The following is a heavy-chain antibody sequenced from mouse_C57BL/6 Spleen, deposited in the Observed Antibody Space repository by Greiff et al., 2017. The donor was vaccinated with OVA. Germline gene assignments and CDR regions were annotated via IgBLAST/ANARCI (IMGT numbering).Heavy chain of an antibody. Sequence: VKLQQPGAELVKPGASVKLSCKASGYTFTSYWMHWVKQRPGQGLEWIGMIHPNSGSTNYNEKFKSKATLTVDKSSSTAYMQLSSLTSEDSAVYYCARWGTTVVPYWYFDVWGTGTTVTVSS. CDR3: ARWGTTVVPYWYFDV. CDR2: IHPNSGST. V-gene: IGHV1-64*01. CDR1: GYTFTSYW. D-gene: IGHD1-1*01. J-gene: IGHJ1*03.